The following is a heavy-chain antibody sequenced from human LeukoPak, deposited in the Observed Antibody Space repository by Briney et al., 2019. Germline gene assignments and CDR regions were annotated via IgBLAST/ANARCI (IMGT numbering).Heavy chain of an antibody. V-gene: IGHV4-59*01. CDR3: ARGQYLPYCYYYMDV. CDR2: IYYSGST. J-gene: IGHJ6*03. CDR1: GGSISSYY. D-gene: IGHD4-11*01. Sequence: SSETLSLTCTVSGGSISSYYWSWIRQPPGKGLEWIGYIYYSGSTNYNPSLKSRVTISVDTSKNQFSLKLSSVTAADTAVYYCARGQYLPYCYYYMDVWGKGTTVTVSS.